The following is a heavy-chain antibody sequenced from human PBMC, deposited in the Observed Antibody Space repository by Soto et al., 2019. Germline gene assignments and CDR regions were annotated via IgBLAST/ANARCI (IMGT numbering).Heavy chain of an antibody. CDR1: GGTFSSYA. D-gene: IGHD3-22*01. Sequence: QVQLVQSGAEVKKPGSSVKVSCTASGGTFSSYAISWVRQAPGQGLEWMGGIIPIFGTANYAQKFQGRVTITADESTSTAYMELSSLRSEDTAVYYCARDLSDYYDSSGYYYFDYWGQGTLVTVSS. CDR3: ARDLSDYYDSSGYYYFDY. CDR2: IIPIFGTA. V-gene: IGHV1-69*01. J-gene: IGHJ4*02.